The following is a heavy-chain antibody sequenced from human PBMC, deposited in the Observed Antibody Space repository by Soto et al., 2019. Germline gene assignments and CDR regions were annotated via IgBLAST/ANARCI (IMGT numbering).Heavy chain of an antibody. CDR3: GRLEGLATISYYFDY. Sequence: QLQLQESGPGLVKPSETLSLTCTVSGGSVSSSSYYWGWVRQPPGKGLEWIGSVYYSGSTYYNPSPESRVTISVDKSKNQFSLKPRSLSAADTAVYYCGRLEGLATISYYFDYWGQGALVTVSS. J-gene: IGHJ4*02. D-gene: IGHD3-9*01. CDR2: VYYSGST. CDR1: GGSVSSSSYY. V-gene: IGHV4-39*01.